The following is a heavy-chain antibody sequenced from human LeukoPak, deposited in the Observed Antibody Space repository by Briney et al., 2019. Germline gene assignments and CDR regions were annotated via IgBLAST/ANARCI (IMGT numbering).Heavy chain of an antibody. Sequence: SETLSLTCAVYGGSFSGYYWSWIRQPPGKGLEWIGEINHSGSTNYNPSLKSRVTISVDTSKNQFSLKLSSVTAADTAVYYCARGEGYSYGYKLFDYWGRGTLVTVSS. CDR3: ARGEGYSYGYKLFDY. J-gene: IGHJ4*02. D-gene: IGHD5-18*01. CDR1: GGSFSGYY. V-gene: IGHV4-34*01. CDR2: INHSGST.